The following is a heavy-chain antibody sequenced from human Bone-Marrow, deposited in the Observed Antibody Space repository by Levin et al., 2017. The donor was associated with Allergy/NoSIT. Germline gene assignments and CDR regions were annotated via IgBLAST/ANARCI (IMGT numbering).Heavy chain of an antibody. CDR3: ARDSGPFYSSGHGSYY. CDR1: GFTFSSYA. CDR2: ISYDGSNK. J-gene: IGHJ4*02. Sequence: GESLKISCAASGFTFSSYAMHWVRQAPGKGLEWVAVISYDGSNKYYADSVKGRFTISRDNSKNTLYLQMNSLRAEDTAVYYCARDSGPFYSSGHGSYYWGQGTLVTVSS. V-gene: IGHV3-30-3*01. D-gene: IGHD6-19*01.